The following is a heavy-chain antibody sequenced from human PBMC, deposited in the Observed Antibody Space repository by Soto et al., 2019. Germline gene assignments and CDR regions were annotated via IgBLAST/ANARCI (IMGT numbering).Heavy chain of an antibody. V-gene: IGHV4-4*02. J-gene: IGHJ3*02. D-gene: IGHD6-6*01. CDR2: IYHSGST. CDR1: SGSISSSNW. Sequence: TSETLSLTCAVSSGSISSSNWWSWVRQPPGKGLEWIGEIYHSGSTNYNPSLKSRVTISVDKSKNQFSLKLSSVTAADTAVYYCASSSSSHAFDIWGQGTMVTVSS. CDR3: ASSSSSHAFDI.